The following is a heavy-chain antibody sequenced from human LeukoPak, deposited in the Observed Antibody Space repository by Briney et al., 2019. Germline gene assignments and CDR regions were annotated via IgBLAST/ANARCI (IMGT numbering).Heavy chain of an antibody. V-gene: IGHV3-30-3*01. CDR3: AREARTRWEPTAYYYGMDV. CDR2: ISYEGSNK. D-gene: IGHD1-26*01. Sequence: GRSMRLSCAASAFTFTSYAMHWVRQAPDKGLEWVAVISYEGSNKYYADFGTGRFTISRDNSKNTLYLQMNSHRAEDTSVYYRAREARTRWEPTAYYYGMDVWGQGTTVTVSS. J-gene: IGHJ6*02. CDR1: AFTFTSYA.